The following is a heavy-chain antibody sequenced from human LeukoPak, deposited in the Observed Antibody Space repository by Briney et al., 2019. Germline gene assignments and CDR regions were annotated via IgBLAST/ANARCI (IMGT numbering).Heavy chain of an antibody. V-gene: IGHV3-53*01. CDR2: IYSGGTT. J-gene: IGHJ4*02. Sequence: PGGSLRLTCVVSGFIASSNYMSWVRQAPGKGLEWISLIYSGGTTHYADSVMGRFTISRDNSKTTLFLQMNSLKAEDTAVYYCATGARSGVALEQWGQGTLVTVSS. CDR1: GFIASSNY. D-gene: IGHD3-3*01. CDR3: ATGARSGVALEQ.